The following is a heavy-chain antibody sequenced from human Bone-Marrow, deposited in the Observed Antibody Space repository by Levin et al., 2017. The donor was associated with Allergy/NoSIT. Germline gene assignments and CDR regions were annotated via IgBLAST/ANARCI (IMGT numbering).Heavy chain of an antibody. CDR1: GGSISSGDYY. D-gene: IGHD6-13*01. CDR2: IYYSGST. J-gene: IGHJ1*01. Sequence: SQTLSLTCTVSGGSISSGDYYWSWIRQPPGKGLEWIGYIYYSGSTYYNPSLKSRVTISVDTSKNQFSLKLSSVTAADTAVYYCARDAAPTDSSSWFRAVYFQHWGQGTLVTVSS. CDR3: ARDAAPTDSSSWFRAVYFQH. V-gene: IGHV4-30-4*01.